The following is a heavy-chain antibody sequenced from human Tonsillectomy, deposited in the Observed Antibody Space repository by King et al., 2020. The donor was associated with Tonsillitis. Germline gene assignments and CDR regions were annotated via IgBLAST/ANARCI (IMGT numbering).Heavy chain of an antibody. CDR3: ARGYCGGDCQVPRLLDY. Sequence: VQLVESGGGVVRPGGSLRLSCAASGFTFDDYGMSWVRQAPGKGLEWVSGINWNGGSTGYAASVKGRFTISRDNAKNSLYLQMNSLRAEDTALYHCARGYCGGDCQVPRLLDYWGQGTLVTVSS. V-gene: IGHV3-20*01. CDR2: INWNGGST. D-gene: IGHD2-21*02. J-gene: IGHJ4*02. CDR1: GFTFDDYG.